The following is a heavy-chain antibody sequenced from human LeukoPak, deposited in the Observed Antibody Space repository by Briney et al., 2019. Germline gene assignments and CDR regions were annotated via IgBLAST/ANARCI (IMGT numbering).Heavy chain of an antibody. Sequence: ASVKVSCKASGYTFTGYYMHWVRQALGQGLEWMGGINPNSGGTNYAQKFQGRVTMTRDTSISTAYMELSRLRSDDTAVYYCARSGQLKSFDIWGQWTMVTVSS. J-gene: IGHJ3*02. CDR1: GYTFTGYY. V-gene: IGHV1-2*02. D-gene: IGHD6-13*01. CDR3: ARSGQLKSFDI. CDR2: INPNSGGT.